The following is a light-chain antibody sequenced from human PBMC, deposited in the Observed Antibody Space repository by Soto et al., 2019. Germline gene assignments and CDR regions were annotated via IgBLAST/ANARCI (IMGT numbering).Light chain of an antibody. Sequence: QSALTQPPSGCGSLGQAVTISCTGTSTDVGGYKYASWYQQQPGKAPKLMIFEVNKRPSGVPDRFSGSKSSNTSSLTVSGLQAEDEADYYRSSYAGINNLGVFGTGTKLAVL. CDR2: EVN. CDR1: STDVGGYKY. J-gene: IGLJ1*01. CDR3: SSYAGINNLGV. V-gene: IGLV2-8*01.